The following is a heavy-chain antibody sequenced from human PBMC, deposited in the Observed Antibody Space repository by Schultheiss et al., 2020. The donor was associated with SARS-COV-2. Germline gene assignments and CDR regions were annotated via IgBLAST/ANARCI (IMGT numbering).Heavy chain of an antibody. Sequence: ETLSLTCTVSGGSISSGGYYWRWIRQTPGKGLEWSGEIKHSGSTNYNPSLKSRVTISVDTSKNQFSLKLSSVTAADTAVYYCARGDYGSGSYYFDYWGQGALVTVSS. CDR3: ARGDYGSGSYYFDY. D-gene: IGHD3-10*01. CDR2: IKHSGST. V-gene: IGHV4-39*07. J-gene: IGHJ4*02. CDR1: GGSISSGGYY.